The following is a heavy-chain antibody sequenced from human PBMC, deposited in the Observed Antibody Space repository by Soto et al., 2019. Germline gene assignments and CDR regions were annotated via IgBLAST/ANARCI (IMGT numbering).Heavy chain of an antibody. CDR3: AIRIFGVEY. CDR2: ISGTSPST. D-gene: IGHD3-3*01. J-gene: IGHJ4*02. Sequence: EVQLLESGGGLVQPGGSLRLSCAASGFTFSAYAMSWVRQAPGKGLDWVSAISGTSPSTYYADSLQGRFTISRDSSRKKMFLQMKTVRAEDTAVYFCAIRIFGVEYWGQGTQVTGSS. CDR1: GFTFSAYA. V-gene: IGHV3-23*01.